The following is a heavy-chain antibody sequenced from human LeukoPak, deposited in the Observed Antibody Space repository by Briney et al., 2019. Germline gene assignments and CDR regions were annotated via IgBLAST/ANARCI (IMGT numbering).Heavy chain of an antibody. V-gene: IGHV3-30*03. CDR2: ISYDGSNK. CDR1: GFTFSSYG. CDR3: APIDYYYMDV. Sequence: GRSLRRSCGASGFTFSSYGMHWVRQAPGKGLEWVAVISYDGSNKYYADSVKGRFTISRDNAKNSLYLQMNSLRAEDTAVYYCAPIDYYYMDVWGKGTTVAVSS. J-gene: IGHJ6*03.